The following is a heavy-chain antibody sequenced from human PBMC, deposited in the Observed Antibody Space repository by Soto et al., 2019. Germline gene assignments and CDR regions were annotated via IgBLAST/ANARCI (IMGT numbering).Heavy chain of an antibody. V-gene: IGHV3-48*03. D-gene: IGHD5-12*01. J-gene: IGHJ3*01. Sequence: RHCKRSAGVKCSNFGVGRVSKTQGKGLEWVANIKSGGNTKFYVDSVKGRFTISRDDAKNSLYLDMNSLGAEDTAVYYCVKEKSAMYSGSEAFDVWG. CDR3: VKEKSAMYSGSEAFDV. CDR1: GVKCSNFG. CDR2: IKSGGNTK.